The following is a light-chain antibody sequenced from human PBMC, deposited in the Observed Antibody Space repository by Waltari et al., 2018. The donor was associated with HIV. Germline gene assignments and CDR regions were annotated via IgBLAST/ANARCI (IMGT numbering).Light chain of an antibody. Sequence: IVLTQSPATLSLSPGERATLSCRASQSISSGYLAWYQQRPGQPPRLLIYGASNRATGIPDRFSGSGSGTVFTPTITGMEPEDFAMYYCQQYGSSPCTFGLGTKLEI. V-gene: IGKV3-20*01. CDR2: GAS. CDR1: QSISSGY. CDR3: QQYGSSPCT. J-gene: IGKJ2*02.